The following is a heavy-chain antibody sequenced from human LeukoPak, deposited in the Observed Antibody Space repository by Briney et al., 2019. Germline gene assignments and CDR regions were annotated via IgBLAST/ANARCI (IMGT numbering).Heavy chain of an antibody. Sequence: GGSLRLSCAASGFTFSSYAMPWVAEAPGKGLEGVAVISYDGSNKYYADSVTGRFTISRDNSKNTLYLQMISLRAEDTAVYYCARDYCSSTSCHFDYWGQGTLVTVSS. CDR2: ISYDGSNK. D-gene: IGHD2-2*01. CDR3: ARDYCSSTSCHFDY. V-gene: IGHV3-30-3*01. J-gene: IGHJ4*02. CDR1: GFTFSSYA.